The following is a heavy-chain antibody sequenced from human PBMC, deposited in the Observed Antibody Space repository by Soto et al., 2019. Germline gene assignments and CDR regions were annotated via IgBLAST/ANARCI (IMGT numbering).Heavy chain of an antibody. J-gene: IGHJ4*02. D-gene: IGHD3-3*01. V-gene: IGHV3-72*01. Sequence: GWSLRLSCAASGFTFSSYAMHWVRQAPGKGLEWVALIRNKANRYTTEHAASVKGRFTISRDDSKNSLYLQMNSLQTEDTAVYYCGRGGDYNFWSGPDYWGQGTLVIVSS. CDR1: GFTFSSYA. CDR2: IRNKANRYTT. CDR3: GRGGDYNFWSGPDY.